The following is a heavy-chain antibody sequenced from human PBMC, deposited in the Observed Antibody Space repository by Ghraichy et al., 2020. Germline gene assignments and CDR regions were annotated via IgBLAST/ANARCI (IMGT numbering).Heavy chain of an antibody. CDR1: GFTFSSYG. CDR2: IRYDGSNK. CDR3: AKEIRGYSYGIDY. D-gene: IGHD5-18*01. V-gene: IGHV3-30*02. Sequence: GGSLRLSCAASGFTFSSYGMHWVRQAPGKGLEWVAFIRYDGSNKYYADSVKGRFTISRDKSKNTLYLQMNSLRAEDTAVYYCAKEIRGYSYGIDYWGQGTLVTVSS. J-gene: IGHJ4*02.